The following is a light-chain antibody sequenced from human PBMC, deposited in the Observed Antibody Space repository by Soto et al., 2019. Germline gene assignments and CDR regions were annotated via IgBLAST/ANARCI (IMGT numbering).Light chain of an antibody. J-gene: IGLJ1*01. Sequence: LTQPPSASGTPGQRVTISCSGSSSNIGSNTVNWYQQLPGTAPKLLIYSNNQRPSGVPDRFSGSKSGTSASLAISGLQSEDEADYYCAAWDDSMNGYVFGNGTKVTVL. CDR2: SNN. CDR3: AAWDDSMNGYV. V-gene: IGLV1-44*01. CDR1: SSNIGSNT.